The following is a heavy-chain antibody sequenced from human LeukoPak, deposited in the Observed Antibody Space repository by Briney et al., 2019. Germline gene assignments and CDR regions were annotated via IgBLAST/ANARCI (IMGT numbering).Heavy chain of an antibody. CDR1: GGSISSYY. D-gene: IGHD4-23*01. CDR3: AARLPTKYGGDYYYMDV. CDR2: IYYSGST. V-gene: IGHV4-59*01. J-gene: IGHJ6*03. Sequence: SETLSLTCTVSGGSISSYYWSWIRQPPGKGLEWIGYIYYSGSTNYNPSLKSRVTISVDTSKNQFSLKLSSVTAADTAVYYCAARLPTKYGGDYYYMDVWGKGTTVTVSS.